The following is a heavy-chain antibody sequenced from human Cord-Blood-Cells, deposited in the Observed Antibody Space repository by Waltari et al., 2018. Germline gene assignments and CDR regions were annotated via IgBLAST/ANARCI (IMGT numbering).Heavy chain of an antibody. V-gene: IGHV4-59*01. J-gene: IGHJ4*02. D-gene: IGHD5-18*01. CDR3: ARGIRGYSYGHYSSSWYFDY. CDR1: GGPIRRYS. CDR2: IYYSGST. Sequence: QVQLQESGPGLVQPSETLSLTCTVSGGPIRRYSWSWIRKPPGHGLEWIGYIYYSGSTNYNPSLKSRVTISVDTSKNQFSLKLSSVTAADTAVYYCARGIRGYSYGHYSSSWYFDYWGQGTLVTVSS.